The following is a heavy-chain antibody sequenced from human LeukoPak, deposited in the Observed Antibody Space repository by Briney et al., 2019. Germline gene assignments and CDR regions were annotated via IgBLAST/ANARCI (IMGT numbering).Heavy chain of an antibody. CDR1: GFTFSSYS. Sequence: PGGSLRLSCAASGFTFSSYSMNWVRQAPGKGLEWVSSISSSSSYIYYADSVKGRFTISRDNSKNTLYLQMNSLRVEDTALYYCAKDPRRFDYWGQGTLVTVSS. CDR3: AKDPRRFDY. CDR2: ISSSSSYI. J-gene: IGHJ4*02. D-gene: IGHD6-6*01. V-gene: IGHV3-21*04.